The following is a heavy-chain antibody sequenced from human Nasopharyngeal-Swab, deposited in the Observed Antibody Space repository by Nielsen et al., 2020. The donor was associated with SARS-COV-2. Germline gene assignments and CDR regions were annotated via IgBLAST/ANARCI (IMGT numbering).Heavy chain of an antibody. CDR1: GGTFSNYA. CDR2: TIPILGLA. D-gene: IGHD5-18*01. Sequence: SVKVSCKASGGTFSNYAISWVRQAPGQGLEWMGRTIPILGLANYAQKFLGRVTITADKSTNTAYMELSSLRSEDTAVYYCARDTPEDTTLVTANYYYMDVWGKGTTVTVSS. J-gene: IGHJ6*03. CDR3: ARDTPEDTTLVTANYYYMDV. V-gene: IGHV1-69*04.